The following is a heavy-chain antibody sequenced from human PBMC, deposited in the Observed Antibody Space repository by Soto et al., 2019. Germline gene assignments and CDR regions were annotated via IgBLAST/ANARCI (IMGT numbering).Heavy chain of an antibody. Sequence: GAPVEVCSEASGVTFSSYAMSSVRQAPEKGLEWMGGIIPIFGTANYSQKFQGRVTNTADASTSTAYMELTSRRSEDPAVYYCARGSLMDPLEPGDRDYYYGLAVWRNGTTVPVS. CDR2: IIPIFGTA. J-gene: IGHJ6*04. V-gene: IGHV1-69*13. D-gene: IGHD1-1*01. CDR3: ARGSLMDPLEPGDRDYYYGLAV. CDR1: GVTFSSYA.